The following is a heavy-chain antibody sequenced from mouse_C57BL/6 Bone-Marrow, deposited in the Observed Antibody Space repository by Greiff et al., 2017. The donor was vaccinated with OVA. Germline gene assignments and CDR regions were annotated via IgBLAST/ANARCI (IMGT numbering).Heavy chain of an antibody. D-gene: IGHD1-1*01. V-gene: IGHV2-2*01. Sequence: QVQLQQSGPGLVQPSQSLSITCTVSGFSLTSYGVHWVRQSPGKGLEWRGVIWSGGSTDYNAAFISRLSISKDNSKSQVFFKMISLQADDTAIYYCARDDYGSSAWFAYWGQGTLVTVSA. CDR3: ARDDYGSSAWFAY. CDR1: GFSLTSYG. J-gene: IGHJ3*01. CDR2: IWSGGST.